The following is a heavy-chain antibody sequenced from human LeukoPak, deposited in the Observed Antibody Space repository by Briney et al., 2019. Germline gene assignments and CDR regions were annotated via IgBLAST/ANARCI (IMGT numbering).Heavy chain of an antibody. CDR3: ARWGDNKAFDY. CDR1: GFTFNHHG. CDR2: IWYDGSNK. V-gene: IGHV3-33*01. J-gene: IGHJ4*02. Sequence: PGRSLRLSCAASGFTFNHHGMHWVRQAPGKGLEWVAVIWYDGSNKYYADSVKARFTISRDNSRNTLFLQMNSLRAEDTAVYYCARWGDNKAFDYWGQGTPATVSP. D-gene: IGHD2-21*01.